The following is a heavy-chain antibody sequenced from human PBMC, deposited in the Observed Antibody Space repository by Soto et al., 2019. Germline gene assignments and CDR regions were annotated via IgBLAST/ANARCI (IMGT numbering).Heavy chain of an antibody. CDR2: IYPGDSDT. V-gene: IGHV5-51*01. CDR1: GYSFTSYW. J-gene: IGHJ4*02. D-gene: IGHD3-9*01. Sequence: GESLKISCKGSGYSFTSYWIGWVRQMPGKGLEWMGIIYPGDSDTRYSPSFQGQVTISADKSISTAYLQWSSLKASDTAMYYCARVLRYFDWLDTFFDYWGQGTLVTVSS. CDR3: ARVLRYFDWLDTFFDY.